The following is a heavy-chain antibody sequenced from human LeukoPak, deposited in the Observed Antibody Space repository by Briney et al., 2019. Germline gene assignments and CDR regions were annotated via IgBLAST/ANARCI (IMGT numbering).Heavy chain of an antibody. Sequence: GASVKVSCRVSGYTLTALSMHWVRQAPGKGLEWMGGFDPDTVETIYAQKFQGRVTMTEDTSTDTAYKDLSSLRSEDTAVYYCATVRYYDTPGDSDYFDYWGQGTLVTVSS. CDR2: FDPDTVET. CDR1: GYTLTALS. J-gene: IGHJ4*02. D-gene: IGHD3-22*01. V-gene: IGHV1-24*01. CDR3: ATVRYYDTPGDSDYFDY.